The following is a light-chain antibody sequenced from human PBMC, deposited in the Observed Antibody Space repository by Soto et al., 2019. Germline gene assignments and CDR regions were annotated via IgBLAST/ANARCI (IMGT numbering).Light chain of an antibody. CDR3: QQYNNCPPET. CDR2: GAS. J-gene: IGKJ1*01. CDR1: QSVSSN. V-gene: IGKV3-15*01. Sequence: EIVMTQSPATLSVSPGERATLSCRASQSVSSNLAWYQQKPGQAPRLLIYGASTRATGIPARFSGSGSGTEVTLTISSLQSEDFAVYYCQQYNNCPPETFGQGTKVEIK.